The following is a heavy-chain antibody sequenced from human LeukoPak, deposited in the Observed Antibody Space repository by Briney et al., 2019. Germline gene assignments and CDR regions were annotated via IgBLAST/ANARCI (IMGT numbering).Heavy chain of an antibody. CDR3: ATDLVGAAPRGSSH. D-gene: IGHD6-6*01. V-gene: IGHV1-24*01. CDR1: GYTFTGYY. CDR2: FDPEDGET. Sequence: ASVKVSCKASGYTFTGYYMHWVRQAPGKGLEWMGGFDPEDGETIYAQKFQGRVTMTEDTSTDTAYMELSSLRSEDTAVYYCATDLVGAAPRGSSHWGQGTLVTVSS. J-gene: IGHJ4*02.